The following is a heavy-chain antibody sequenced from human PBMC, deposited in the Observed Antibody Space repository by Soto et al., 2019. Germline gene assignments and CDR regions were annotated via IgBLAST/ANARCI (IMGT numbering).Heavy chain of an antibody. Sequence: PSETLSLTCAVYGGSFSGYYWSWIRQPPGKGLEWIGEINHSGSTNYNPSLKSRVTISVDTSKNQFSLKLSSVTAADTAVYYCARVFWSGYLHYYYMDVWGKGTTVTVS. CDR3: ARVFWSGYLHYYYMDV. CDR2: INHSGST. CDR1: GGSFSGYY. V-gene: IGHV4-34*01. J-gene: IGHJ6*03. D-gene: IGHD3-3*01.